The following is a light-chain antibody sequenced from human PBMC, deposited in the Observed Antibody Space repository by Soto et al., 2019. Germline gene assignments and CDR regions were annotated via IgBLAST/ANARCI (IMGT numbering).Light chain of an antibody. CDR1: QSINNY. CDR2: DAS. Sequence: DIPMTQSPSSLSASVGDRVTITCQASQSINNYLNWYQQKPGRAPKLLIYDASNLEAGVPSRFRGSGSGTDFTFTISRLQPEDSATYYCQQYENLPTFGQGTRLEIK. J-gene: IGKJ5*01. CDR3: QQYENLPT. V-gene: IGKV1-33*01.